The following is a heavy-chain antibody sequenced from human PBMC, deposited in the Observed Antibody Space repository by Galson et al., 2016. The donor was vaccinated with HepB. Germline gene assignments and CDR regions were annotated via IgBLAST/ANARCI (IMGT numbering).Heavy chain of an antibody. J-gene: IGHJ4*02. CDR1: GYRFTNYW. Sequence: QSGAEVTKPGESLKISCKGSGYRFTNYWIGWVRQMPGKGLEWMGIIFPDDSDTRYSPSFQGQVTFSADKSISTAYLQWSSLKASDTAMYSCARGPLDSNSGLHYWGQGALVTVSS. CDR3: ARGPLDSNSGLHY. D-gene: IGHD2/OR15-2a*01. V-gene: IGHV5-51*01. CDR2: IFPDDSDT.